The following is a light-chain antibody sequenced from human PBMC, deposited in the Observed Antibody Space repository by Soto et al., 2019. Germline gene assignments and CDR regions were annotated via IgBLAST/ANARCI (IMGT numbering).Light chain of an antibody. V-gene: IGKV3-11*01. CDR2: DAS. J-gene: IGKJ4*01. CDR1: QSVSRH. CDR3: QQRNNWPPVT. Sequence: EIVLTQSPATLSLSPGERATLSCRASQSVSRHLAWYQQKPGQAPRLLIYDASNRATGIPARFSGSGSWTDFTLTISSLEPADFAVYYCQQRNNWPPVTFGGGTKVEIK.